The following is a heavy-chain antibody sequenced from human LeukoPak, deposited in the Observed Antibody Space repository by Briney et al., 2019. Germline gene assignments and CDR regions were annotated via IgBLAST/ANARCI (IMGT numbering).Heavy chain of an antibody. CDR1: GYSFTSYW. D-gene: IGHD3-22*01. CDR3: ARLDYYDSSGYHPPDY. Sequence: GESLKISCKGSGYSFTSYWIGWVRQMPRKGLEWMGIIYPADSDTRYSPSFQGQVTISADKSISTAYPQWSSLKASDSAMYYCARLDYYDSSGYHPPDYWGQGTLVTVSS. CDR2: IYPADSDT. V-gene: IGHV5-51*01. J-gene: IGHJ4*02.